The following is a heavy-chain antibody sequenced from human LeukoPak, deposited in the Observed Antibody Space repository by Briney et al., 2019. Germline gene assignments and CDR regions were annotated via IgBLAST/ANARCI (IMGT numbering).Heavy chain of an antibody. CDR2: ISSSSTTI. J-gene: IGHJ4*02. CDR3: AKAEYYYGSGSRGGFDY. Sequence: QTGGSLRLSCAASGFIFSNYAMNWVRQAPGKGLEWVSYISSSSTTIYYADSVKGRFTISRDNAKNSLYLQMNSLRAEDTAVYYCAKAEYYYGSGSRGGFDYWGQGTLVTVSS. CDR1: GFIFSNYA. V-gene: IGHV3-48*04. D-gene: IGHD3-10*01.